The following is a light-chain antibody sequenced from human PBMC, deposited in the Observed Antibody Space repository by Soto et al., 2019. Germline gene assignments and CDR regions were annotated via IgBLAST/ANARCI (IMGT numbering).Light chain of an antibody. Sequence: SYELTQPPSVSVAPGKTARITCGGNNIGSKSVHWYQQKPGQAPVLVIYYDSDRPSGIPERFPGSNSGNTATLTISRVEAVDEADYYCHVWDSSSDHPDVVFGGGTKLTVL. CDR1: NIGSKS. J-gene: IGLJ2*01. CDR2: YDS. CDR3: HVWDSSSDHPDVV. V-gene: IGLV3-21*04.